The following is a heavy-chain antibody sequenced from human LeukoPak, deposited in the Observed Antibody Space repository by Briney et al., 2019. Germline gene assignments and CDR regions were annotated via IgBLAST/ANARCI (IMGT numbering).Heavy chain of an antibody. Sequence: GGSLGLSCAASGLTFSSYWISWVRQAPGKGLEWVANIKQDGSEKYYVDSVKGRFTISRDNAKNSLYLQMNSLRAEDTAVYYCARGTYYYDSSGYLPRIWGQGTLVTVSS. CDR1: GLTFSSYW. V-gene: IGHV3-7*01. D-gene: IGHD3-22*01. CDR3: ARGTYYYDSSGYLPRI. J-gene: IGHJ4*02. CDR2: IKQDGSEK.